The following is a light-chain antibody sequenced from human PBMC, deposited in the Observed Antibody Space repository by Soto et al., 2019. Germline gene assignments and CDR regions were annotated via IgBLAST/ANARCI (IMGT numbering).Light chain of an antibody. CDR2: GTS. J-gene: IGKJ3*01. CDR3: QQLQRTPFT. Sequence: QLTQSPSSLSASVGDRVTITCRASQDISRYLAWYQQKVGKAPKLLIYGTSTLQSGVPSRFSAFGSGTEFTLTISSLQPEDFATYHCQQLQRTPFTFGPGTTVDV. CDR1: QDISRY. V-gene: IGKV1-9*01.